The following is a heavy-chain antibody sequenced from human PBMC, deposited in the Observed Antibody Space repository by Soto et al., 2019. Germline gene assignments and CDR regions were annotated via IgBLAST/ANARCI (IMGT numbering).Heavy chain of an antibody. Sequence: ASVKVSCKASGYTFTSYDINWLRLATGQGLEWMGWMNPNSGNTGYAQKFQGRVTMTRNTSISTAYMELSSLRSEDTAVYYCASRYYDFWSGYYWFDPWGQGTLVTVSS. J-gene: IGHJ5*02. CDR3: ASRYYDFWSGYYWFDP. D-gene: IGHD3-3*01. V-gene: IGHV1-8*01. CDR2: MNPNSGNT. CDR1: GYTFTSYD.